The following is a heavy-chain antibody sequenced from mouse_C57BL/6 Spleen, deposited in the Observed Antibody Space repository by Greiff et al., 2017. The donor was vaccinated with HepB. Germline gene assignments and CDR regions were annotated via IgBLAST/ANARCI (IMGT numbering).Heavy chain of an antibody. CDR2: ISSGGSYT. Sequence: DVMLVESGGDLVKPGGSLKLSCAASGFTFSSYGMSWVRQTPDKRLEWVATISSGGSYTYYPDSVKGRFTISRDNAKNTLYLQMSSLKSEDTAMYYCARRDYGSSLAMDYWGQGTSVTVSS. V-gene: IGHV5-6*02. J-gene: IGHJ4*01. D-gene: IGHD1-1*01. CDR3: ARRDYGSSLAMDY. CDR1: GFTFSSYG.